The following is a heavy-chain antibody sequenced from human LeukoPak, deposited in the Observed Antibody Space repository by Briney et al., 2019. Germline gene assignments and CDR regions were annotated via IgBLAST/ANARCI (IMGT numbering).Heavy chain of an antibody. CDR1: GGSFSGYY. CDR2: INHSGST. Sequence: PSETLSLTCAVYGGSFSGYYWSWLRQPPGKGLEWIGEINHSGSTNYNPSLKSRVTISVDTSKNQFSLKLSSVTAADTAVYYCARGPRGYSYGYTGEDYYYYGMDVWGQGTTVTVSS. D-gene: IGHD5-18*01. CDR3: ARGPRGYSYGYTGEDYYYYGMDV. V-gene: IGHV4-34*01. J-gene: IGHJ6*02.